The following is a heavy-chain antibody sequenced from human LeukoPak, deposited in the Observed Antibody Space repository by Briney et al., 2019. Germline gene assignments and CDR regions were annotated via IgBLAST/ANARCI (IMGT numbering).Heavy chain of an antibody. CDR1: GFILSSYS. CDR3: TTGIVVIPAAIRRKSSSWPFDY. Sequence: PGGSLRLSCAASGFILSSYSMNWVRQAPGKGLEWVSSITGASSLIYYADSVKGRFTISRDNAKNSLYLQMNSLKTEDTAVYYCTTGIVVIPAAIRRKSSSWPFDYWGQGTLVTVSS. V-gene: IGHV3-21*03. D-gene: IGHD2-2*02. J-gene: IGHJ4*02. CDR2: ITGASSLI.